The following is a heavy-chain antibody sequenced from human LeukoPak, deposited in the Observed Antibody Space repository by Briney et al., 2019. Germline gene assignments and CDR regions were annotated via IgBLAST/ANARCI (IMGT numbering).Heavy chain of an antibody. CDR3: ARDVGTNYYYYMDV. Sequence: GASVKVSCKASGGTFSSYAISWVRQAPSQGLEWMGGIMPMFGTANYAQKLQGRVTITTDESTSTAYMELSSLRSEDTAVYYCARDVGTNYYYYMDVWGKGTTVTVSS. D-gene: IGHD5-12*01. CDR1: GGTFSSYA. V-gene: IGHV1-69*05. J-gene: IGHJ6*03. CDR2: IMPMFGTA.